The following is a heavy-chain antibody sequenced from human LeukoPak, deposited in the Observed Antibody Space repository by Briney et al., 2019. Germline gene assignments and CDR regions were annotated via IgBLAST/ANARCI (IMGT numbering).Heavy chain of an antibody. CDR3: ARVDVRFYYDSSGSLDY. CDR1: GYTFTSYG. V-gene: IGHV1-18*01. D-gene: IGHD3-22*01. J-gene: IGHJ4*02. Sequence: ASVKVSCKASGYTFTSYGISWVRQAPGKGLEWMGWISAYNGNTNYAQKLQGRVTMTTDTSTSTAYMELRSLRSDDTAVYYCARVDVRFYYDSSGSLDYWGQGTLVTVSS. CDR2: ISAYNGNT.